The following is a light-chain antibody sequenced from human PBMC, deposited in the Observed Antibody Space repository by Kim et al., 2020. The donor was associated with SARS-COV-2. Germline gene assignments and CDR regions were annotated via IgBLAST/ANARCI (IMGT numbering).Light chain of an antibody. J-gene: IGKJ2*01. CDR3: QQVSSFPYT. V-gene: IGKV1-12*01. CDR1: QGISSW. CDR2: GGT. Sequence: ESVGDRVTITCRASQGISSWLVWYQQKPGKAPKLLIHGGTNLQSGVPSRFSGSGSETDFTLTISSLQPEDFATYYCQQVSSFPYTFGQGTKVDIK.